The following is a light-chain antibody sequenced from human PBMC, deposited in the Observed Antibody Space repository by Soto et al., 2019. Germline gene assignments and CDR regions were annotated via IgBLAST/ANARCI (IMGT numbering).Light chain of an antibody. J-gene: IGLJ2*01. V-gene: IGLV1-47*02. CDR3: QSYDSSLTGWV. Sequence: QPVLTQPPSASSTPGQTVTISCSGSTSNIGTFYVYWYQHLPGTAPKLLIYLGDQRASGVSDRFSGSKSGTSASLDITALQTVDEADYYCQSYDSSLTGWVFGGGTKLTVL. CDR2: LGD. CDR1: TSNIGTFY.